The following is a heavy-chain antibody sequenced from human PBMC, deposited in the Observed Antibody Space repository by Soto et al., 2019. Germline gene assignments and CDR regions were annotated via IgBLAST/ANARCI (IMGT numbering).Heavy chain of an antibody. CDR2: INPNSGGT. CDR3: ASIPNHYDFWSGYYRYYGRDF. V-gene: IGHV1-2*02. D-gene: IGHD3-3*01. CDR1: GYTFTGYY. Sequence: ASVKFSCTSSGYTFTGYYMHWVRQAPGQGLEWMGWINPNSGGTNYAQKFQGRVTMTRDTSISTAYMELSRLRSDDTAVYYCASIPNHYDFWSGYYRYYGRDFWGQGNTVTVSS. J-gene: IGHJ6*02.